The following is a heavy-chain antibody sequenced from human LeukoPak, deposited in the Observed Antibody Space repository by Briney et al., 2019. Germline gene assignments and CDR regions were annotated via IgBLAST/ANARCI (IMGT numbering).Heavy chain of an antibody. Sequence: ASVKVPCKASGYTFTGYYMHWVRQATGQGLEWMGWMNPNSGNTGYAQKFQGRVTITRNTSISTAYMELSSLRSEDTAVYYCARGSDFWSGALSRFYYYYYYMDVWGKGTTVTVSS. CDR1: GYTFTGYY. D-gene: IGHD3-3*01. CDR3: ARGSDFWSGALSRFYYYYYYMDV. J-gene: IGHJ6*03. V-gene: IGHV1-8*03. CDR2: MNPNSGNT.